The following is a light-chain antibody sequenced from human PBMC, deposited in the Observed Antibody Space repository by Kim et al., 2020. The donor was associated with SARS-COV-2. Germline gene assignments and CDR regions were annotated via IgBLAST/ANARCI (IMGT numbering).Light chain of an antibody. V-gene: IGKV2-28*01. Sequence: DIVMTQSPLSLPVTPGEPASISCRSSQSLLRGGGFNYLDWYLQKPGQSPQLLIYLGSNRASGVPDRFSGSGSGTDFTLKISRVEAEDVGVYYCRQGLQTPRTFGPGTKVDIK. CDR3: RQGLQTPRT. CDR2: LGS. J-gene: IGKJ3*01. CDR1: QSLLRGGGFNY.